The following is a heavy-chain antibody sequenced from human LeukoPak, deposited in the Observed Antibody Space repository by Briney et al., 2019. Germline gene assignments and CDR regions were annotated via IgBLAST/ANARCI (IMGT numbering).Heavy chain of an antibody. D-gene: IGHD3-10*01. J-gene: IGHJ4*02. V-gene: IGHV4-39*07. CDR1: GGSISSSSYY. Sequence: PSETLSLTCTVSGGSISSSSYYWGWIRQPPGKGLEWIGSIYYSGSTYYNPSLKSRVTISVDTSKNQFSLKLSSVTAADTAVYYCARDESSGRGHDYWGQGTLVTVSS. CDR2: IYYSGST. CDR3: ARDESSGRGHDY.